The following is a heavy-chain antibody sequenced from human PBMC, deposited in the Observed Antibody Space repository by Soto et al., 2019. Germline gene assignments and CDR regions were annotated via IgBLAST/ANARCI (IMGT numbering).Heavy chain of an antibody. CDR1: GGSISSYY. D-gene: IGHD3-10*01. J-gene: IGHJ4*02. V-gene: IGHV4-59*01. Sequence: SETLSLTCTVSGGSISSYYWSWIRQPPGKGLEWIGYIYYSGSTNYNPSLKSRVTISVDTSKNQFSLKLSSVTAADTAVYYCARGIFSGDYYYGSGTQGPFDYWGQGTLVTVSS. CDR3: ARGIFSGDYYYGSGTQGPFDY. CDR2: IYYSGST.